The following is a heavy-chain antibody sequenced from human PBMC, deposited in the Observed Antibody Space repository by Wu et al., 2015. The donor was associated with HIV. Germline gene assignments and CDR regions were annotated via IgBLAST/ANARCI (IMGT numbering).Heavy chain of an antibody. CDR2: VDPENGQT. CDR1: GFSFIDYY. J-gene: IGHJ4*02. D-gene: IGHD3-16*01. CDR3: ATSLEVSGFDY. Sequence: VQLLQSGADMKKPGTTVKVSCRISGFSFIDYYISWVQQAPGKGPEWMGFVDPENGQTMFAEKFQDRVTLIADRSTDTAYMELRHLTPEDTAIYYCATSLEVSGFDYWGQGTLVTVSS. V-gene: IGHV1-69-2*01.